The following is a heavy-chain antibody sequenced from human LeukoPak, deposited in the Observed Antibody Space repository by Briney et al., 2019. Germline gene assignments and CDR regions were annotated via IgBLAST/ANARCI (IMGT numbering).Heavy chain of an antibody. D-gene: IGHD6-19*01. Sequence: ASVKVSCKASGGTFSSYAISCVRQAPGQGLEWMGRIIPILGIANYAQKFQGRVTITADKSTSTAYMELSSLRSEDTAVYYCARVIAVAGPLDYWGQGTLVTVSS. J-gene: IGHJ4*02. CDR1: GGTFSSYA. CDR2: IIPILGIA. CDR3: ARVIAVAGPLDY. V-gene: IGHV1-69*04.